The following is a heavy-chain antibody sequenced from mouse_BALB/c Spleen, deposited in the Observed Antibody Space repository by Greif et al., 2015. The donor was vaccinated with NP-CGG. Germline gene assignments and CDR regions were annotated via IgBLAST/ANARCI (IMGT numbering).Heavy chain of an antibody. CDR1: GFSLTSYG. V-gene: IGHV2-9*02. Sequence: QVHVKQSGPGLVAPSQSLSITCTVSGFSLTSYGVHWVRQPPGKGLEWLGVIWAGGSTNYNSALMSRLSISKDNSKSXVFLKMHRLQTDDTAMYYCARGDYGNYRYFFDYWGQEPLSQSPQ. J-gene: IGHJ2*01. CDR3: ARGDYGNYRYFFDY. D-gene: IGHD2-1*01. CDR2: IWAGGST.